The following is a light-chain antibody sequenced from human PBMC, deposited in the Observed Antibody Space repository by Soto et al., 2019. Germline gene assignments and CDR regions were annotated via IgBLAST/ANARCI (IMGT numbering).Light chain of an antibody. CDR1: QSGSTN. CDR3: QQYGVGPPNHS. CDR2: AAS. Sequence: EIVMTQSPATLSVSPGERATLSWRASQSGSTNLAWYHQKPGQAPRLLIYAASVRATGIPARFSGSGSGTEVTLTFSSLQSKECAVYYGQQYGVGPPNHSFGGGTKVEI. V-gene: IGKV3-15*01. J-gene: IGKJ4*01.